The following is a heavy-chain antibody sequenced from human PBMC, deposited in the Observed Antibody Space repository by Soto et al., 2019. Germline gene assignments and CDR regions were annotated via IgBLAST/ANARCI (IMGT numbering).Heavy chain of an antibody. CDR3: AKDINPGYRVAFDI. CDR2: ISWNSGSI. D-gene: IGHD5-18*01. Sequence: SLRLSCAASGXTLDDYSMHWVRQAPGKGLELVSGISWNSGSIVYADSVKCRFTISRDNANNSLYLQMNRMRSQDTASYYCAKDINPGYRVAFDIWGQATMGTVSS. J-gene: IGHJ3*02. V-gene: IGHV3-9*01. CDR1: GXTLDDYS.